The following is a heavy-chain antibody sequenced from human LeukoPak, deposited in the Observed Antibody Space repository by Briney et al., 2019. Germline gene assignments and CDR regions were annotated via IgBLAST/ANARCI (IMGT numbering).Heavy chain of an antibody. Sequence: GGSLRLSCAASGFTFDDYAMHWVRQAPGKGLEWVSLISGDGGSTYYADSVKGRFTISRDNSKNSLYLQMNSLRTEDTALYYCAKDIDPYCSGGSCYGGRSAFDIWGQGTMVTVSS. CDR3: AKDIDPYCSGGSCYGGRSAFDI. V-gene: IGHV3-43*02. CDR1: GFTFDDYA. D-gene: IGHD2-15*01. CDR2: ISGDGGST. J-gene: IGHJ3*02.